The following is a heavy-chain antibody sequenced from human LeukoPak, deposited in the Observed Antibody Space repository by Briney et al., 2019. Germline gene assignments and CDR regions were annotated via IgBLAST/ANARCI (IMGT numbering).Heavy chain of an antibody. CDR1: GFTFSSYG. J-gene: IGHJ4*02. Sequence: GGSLRLSCAASGFTFSSYGMHWVRQAPGKGLEWVAVISYDGSNKKYADSVKGRFTISRDNSKNTLYLQMNSLRAEDTAIYYCAKDRRAYYGSGSYFTSYYFDYWGQGTLVTVSS. D-gene: IGHD3-10*01. V-gene: IGHV3-30*18. CDR2: ISYDGSNK. CDR3: AKDRRAYYGSGSYFTSYYFDY.